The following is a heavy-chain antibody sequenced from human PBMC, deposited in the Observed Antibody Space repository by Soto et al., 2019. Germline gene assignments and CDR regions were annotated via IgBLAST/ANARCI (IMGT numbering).Heavy chain of an antibody. J-gene: IGHJ5*02. CDR3: ASIDGITGNNSWFEP. D-gene: IGHD1-20*01. V-gene: IGHV1-69*06. CDR1: VGTFISYA. CDR2: IIPIFGTA. Sequence: SVKVSCKASVGTFISYAISWVRQAPGQWLEWMGGIIPIFGTANYAQKFQGRVTITADKSTSTAYMELSSLRSEDTAVYYCASIDGITGNNSWFEPWGQGTLVIVSS.